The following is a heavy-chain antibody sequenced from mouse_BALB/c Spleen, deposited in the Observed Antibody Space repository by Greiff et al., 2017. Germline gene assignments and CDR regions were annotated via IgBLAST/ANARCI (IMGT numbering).Heavy chain of an antibody. CDR1: GFTFSDYG. Sequence: EVKVVESGGGLVQPGGSRKLSCAASGFTFSDYGMAWVRQAPGKGPEWVAFISNLAYSIYYADTVTGRFTISRENAKNTLYLEMSSLRSEDTAMYYCARVGTPGAMDYWGQGTSVTVSS. CDR2: ISNLAYSI. V-gene: IGHV5-15*02. D-gene: IGHD3-3*01. J-gene: IGHJ4*01. CDR3: ARVGTPGAMDY.